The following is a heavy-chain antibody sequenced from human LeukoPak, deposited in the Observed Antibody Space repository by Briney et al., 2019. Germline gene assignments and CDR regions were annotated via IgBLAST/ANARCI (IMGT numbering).Heavy chain of an antibody. CDR2: IYYSGST. CDR1: GGSISSGGYY. D-gene: IGHD6-6*01. V-gene: IGHV4-31*03. CDR3: ARLYSSSSYLIDY. J-gene: IGHJ4*02. Sequence: SQTLSLTCTVSGGSISSGGYYWSWIRQHPGEGLEWFGNIYYSGSTYYNPSLKSRLTISVDTSKNQFSLKLSSVTAADTAVYYCARLYSSSSYLIDYWGQGTLVTVSS.